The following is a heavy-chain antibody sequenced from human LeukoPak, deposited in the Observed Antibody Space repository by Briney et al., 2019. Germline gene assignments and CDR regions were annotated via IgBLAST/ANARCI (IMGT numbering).Heavy chain of an antibody. CDR3: TSRSRYCTNGVCYYYYMDV. CDR2: IRSKANSYAT. Sequence: PGGPLRLSCAASGFTFSGSAMHWVRQASGKGLEWVGRIRSKANSYATAYAASVKGRFTISRDDSKNTAYLQMNSLKTEDTAVYYCTSRSRYCTNGVCYYYYMDVWGKGTTVTVSS. J-gene: IGHJ6*03. V-gene: IGHV3-73*01. D-gene: IGHD2-8*01. CDR1: GFTFSGSA.